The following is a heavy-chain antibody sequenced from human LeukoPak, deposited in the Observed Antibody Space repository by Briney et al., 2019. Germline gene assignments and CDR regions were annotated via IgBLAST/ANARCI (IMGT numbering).Heavy chain of an antibody. J-gene: IGHJ4*02. CDR2: ISGSGSST. Sequence: GGSLRLSCGASGFTFSSYAMSWVRQAPGKGLEWVSTISGSGSSTYYADSVKGRFTISRDNSKNTLYLQMNSLRAEDTAVYYCAKVVSGRFDYWGQGTLVTVSS. CDR1: GFTFSSYA. D-gene: IGHD2-15*01. V-gene: IGHV3-23*01. CDR3: AKVVSGRFDY.